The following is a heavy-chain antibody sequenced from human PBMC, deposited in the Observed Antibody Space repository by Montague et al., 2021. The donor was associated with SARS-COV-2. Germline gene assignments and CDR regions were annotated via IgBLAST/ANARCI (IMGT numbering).Heavy chain of an antibody. CDR1: GFIFSSYE. Sequence: LRLSWAASGFIFSSYEMNWVRQAPGKGLEWISYISSSGGGSTKHYTDSVKGRFTISRDSAKNSLYLQMNSLRVEDTAIYYCARDRDWDDWCGMDVWGQGTTVTVSS. D-gene: IGHD2-21*01. V-gene: IGHV3-48*03. J-gene: IGHJ6*02. CDR3: ARDRDWDDWCGMDV. CDR2: ISSSGGGSTK.